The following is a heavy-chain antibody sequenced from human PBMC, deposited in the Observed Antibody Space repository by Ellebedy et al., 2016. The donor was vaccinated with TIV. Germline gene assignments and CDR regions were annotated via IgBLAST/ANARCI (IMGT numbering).Heavy chain of an antibody. CDR2: INPTGDRT. CDR1: GYIFTTKY. CDR3: ARDNSDSGTTWWFDP. J-gene: IGHJ5*02. D-gene: IGHD1/OR15-1a*01. V-gene: IGHV1-46*01. Sequence: AASVKVSCKASGYIFTTKYMHWVRQAPGQGLEWMGVINPTGDRTTYAQRFQGRVTMTRDTSTSTDYMELSSLRSEDTAVYYCARDNSDSGTTWWFDPWGQGTLVTVSS.